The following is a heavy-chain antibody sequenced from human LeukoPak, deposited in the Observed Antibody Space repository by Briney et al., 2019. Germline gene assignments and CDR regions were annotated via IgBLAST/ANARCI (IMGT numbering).Heavy chain of an antibody. V-gene: IGHV4-39*07. J-gene: IGHJ5*02. CDR2: IYYSGST. Sequence: PETLSLTCTVSGGSISSSSYYWGWIRQPPGKGLEWIGNIYYSGSTYYNPSLESRVTMSLDTSKNQFSLKLSSVTAADTAVYYCARDENGYVWGSFRAWGQGTLVTVSS. CDR1: GGSISSSSYY. CDR3: ARDENGYVWGSFRA. D-gene: IGHD3-16*02.